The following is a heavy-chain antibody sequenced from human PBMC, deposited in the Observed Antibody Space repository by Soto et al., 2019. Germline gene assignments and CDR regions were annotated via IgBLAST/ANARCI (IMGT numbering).Heavy chain of an antibody. CDR1: GYSFTSYW. V-gene: IGHV5-10-1*01. CDR3: ARGDYSNDHRYYYYYGMDV. D-gene: IGHD4-4*01. J-gene: IGHJ6*02. CDR2: IDPSDSYT. Sequence: HGESLKISCKGSGYSFTSYWISWVRQMPGKGLEWMGRIDPSDSYTNYSPSFQGHVTISADKSISTAYLQWSSLKASDTAMYYCARGDYSNDHRYYYYYGMDVWGQGTTVTVSS.